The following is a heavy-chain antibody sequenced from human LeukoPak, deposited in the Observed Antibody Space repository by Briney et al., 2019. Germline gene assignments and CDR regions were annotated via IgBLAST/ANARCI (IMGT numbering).Heavy chain of an antibody. CDR1: GFTVSSKY. CDR2: FYSGGDST. CDR3: ARERYCGGDYYSFAFDI. D-gene: IGHD2-21*02. V-gene: IGHV3-66*01. J-gene: IGHJ3*02. Sequence: GGSLRLSCAASGFTVSSKYMSWVRQAPGKGLEWVSIFYSGGDSTYYADSVKGRFTISRDNSKNTLYLQMNNLRAEDTAVYYCARERYCGGDYYSFAFDIWGQGTMVTVSS.